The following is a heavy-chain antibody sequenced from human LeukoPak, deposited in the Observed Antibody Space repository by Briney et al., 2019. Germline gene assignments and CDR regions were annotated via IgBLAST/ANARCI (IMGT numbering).Heavy chain of an antibody. CDR3: ARDNAGIAAAVLDY. J-gene: IGHJ4*02. CDR1: GFTFSSYG. D-gene: IGHD6-13*01. Sequence: GGSLRLSCAASGFTFSSYGMHWVRQAPGKGLEWVAVIWYDGSSKYYADSVKGRFTISRDNSKNTLYLRMNSLRAEDTAVYYCARDNAGIAAAVLDYWGQGTLVTVSS. V-gene: IGHV3-33*01. CDR2: IWYDGSSK.